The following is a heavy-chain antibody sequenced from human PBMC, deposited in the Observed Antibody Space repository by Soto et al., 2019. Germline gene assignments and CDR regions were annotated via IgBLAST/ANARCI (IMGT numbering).Heavy chain of an antibody. CDR3: ARDGYDSSGYYSDFDN. Sequence: QVQLVESGGGVVQPGRSLRLSCAASGFTFSSYAMHWVRQAPGKGLEWVAVISYDGSNKYYADSVKGRFTISRDNSKNTLYLQMNSLRAEDTAAYYCARDGYDSSGYYSDFDNWGQGTLVTVSS. D-gene: IGHD3-22*01. V-gene: IGHV3-30-3*01. J-gene: IGHJ4*02. CDR1: GFTFSSYA. CDR2: ISYDGSNK.